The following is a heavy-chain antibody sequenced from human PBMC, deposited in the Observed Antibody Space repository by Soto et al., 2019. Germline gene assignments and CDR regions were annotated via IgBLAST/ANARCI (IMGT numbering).Heavy chain of an antibody. Sequence: EVQLVESGGGLVQPGGSLRLSCAASGFTFSNYWMTWVRQAPGKGLECVANINQDGSEKFYVDSVKGRFTISRDNAKNSLYLQMNSLRAEDTAVYYCARDLRYHCSSIPCRRGGMDVWGQGTTVTVSS. CDR3: ARDLRYHCSSIPCRRGGMDV. CDR1: GFTFSNYW. V-gene: IGHV3-7*05. CDR2: INQDGSEK. J-gene: IGHJ6*02. D-gene: IGHD2-2*01.